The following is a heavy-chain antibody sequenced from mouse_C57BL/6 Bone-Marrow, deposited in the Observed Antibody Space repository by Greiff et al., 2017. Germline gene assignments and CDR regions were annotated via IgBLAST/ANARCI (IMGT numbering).Heavy chain of an antibody. J-gene: IGHJ4*01. D-gene: IGHD1-1*01. CDR2: IYPRSGNT. CDR1: AYPFTSYG. Sequence: VQLQQSGAELARPGASVKLSCKASAYPFTSYGIRWVKQSTGQGLEWIGEIYPRSGNTYSNEKFKGQATLTADKSSSTAYMELRSLTTEDSAVDLWSRYYYYGNSYSMDYWGQGTSVTVSA. CDR3: SRYYYYGNSYSMDY. V-gene: IGHV1-81*01.